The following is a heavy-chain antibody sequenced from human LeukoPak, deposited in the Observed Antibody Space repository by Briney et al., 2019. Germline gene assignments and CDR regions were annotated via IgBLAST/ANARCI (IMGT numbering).Heavy chain of an antibody. J-gene: IGHJ6*03. CDR2: MNPNSGNT. CDR1: GYTFTSYD. V-gene: IGHV1-8*03. Sequence: ASVKVSCKASGYTFTSYDINWVRQATGQGLEWMGWMNPNSGNTGYAQKFQGRVTITRNTSISTAYMELRSLRSDDTAVYYCAKHSSSWYSNYYYMDVWGKGTTVTISS. CDR3: AKHSSSWYSNYYYMDV. D-gene: IGHD6-13*01.